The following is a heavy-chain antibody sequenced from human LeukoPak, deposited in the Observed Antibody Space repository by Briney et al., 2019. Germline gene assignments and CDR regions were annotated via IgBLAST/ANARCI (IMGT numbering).Heavy chain of an antibody. CDR2: ISSSSSYI. Sequence: PGGSLRLSCAASGFTLSSYSMNWVRQAPGKGLEWVSSISSSSSYIYYADSVKGRFTISRDNAKNSLYLQMNSLRAEDTAVYYCARLYVVVVAANASDYWGQGTLVTVSS. D-gene: IGHD2-15*01. CDR1: GFTLSSYS. J-gene: IGHJ4*02. CDR3: ARLYVVVVAANASDY. V-gene: IGHV3-21*01.